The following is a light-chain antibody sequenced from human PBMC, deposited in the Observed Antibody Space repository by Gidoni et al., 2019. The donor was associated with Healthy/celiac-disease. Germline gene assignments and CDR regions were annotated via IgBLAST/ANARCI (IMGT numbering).Light chain of an antibody. CDR2: AAS. CDR3: QQSYSTPRT. J-gene: IGKJ3*01. Sequence: IQLPHSPSSLSASVGDRVTITCRASQSISSYLNWYQQKPGKAPKLLIYAASSLQSGVPSRFSGSGSGTDFTLTISSLQPEDFATYYCQQSYSTPRTFGPGTKVDIK. V-gene: IGKV1-39*01. CDR1: QSISSY.